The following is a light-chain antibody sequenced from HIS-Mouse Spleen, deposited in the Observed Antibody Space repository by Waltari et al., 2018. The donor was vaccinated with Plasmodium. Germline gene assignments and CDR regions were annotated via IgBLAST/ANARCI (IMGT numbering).Light chain of an antibody. CDR1: KLGDKY. CDR2: QDS. Sequence: SYELTQPPSVSVSPGQTASITCSGAKLGDKYACWYNQKPGQSPVLVIYQDSKRPSGIPERFSGSSSGTMATLTISGAQVEDEADYYCYSTDSSGNHRVFGGGTKLTVL. J-gene: IGLJ3*02. V-gene: IGLV3-10*01. CDR3: YSTDSSGNHRV.